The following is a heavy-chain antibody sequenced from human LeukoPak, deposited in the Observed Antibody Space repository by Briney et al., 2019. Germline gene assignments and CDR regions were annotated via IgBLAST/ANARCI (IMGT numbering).Heavy chain of an antibody. Sequence: SETRSLTCAVYGGSFSGYYWSWIRQPPGKGLEWIGEINHSGSTNYNPSLKSRVTISVDTSKNQFSLKLRSVPAADTAVYYCARGREVWSYWRQGTLLTVSS. CDR3: ARGREVWSY. D-gene: IGHD3-10*01. CDR2: INHSGST. CDR1: GGSFSGYY. V-gene: IGHV4-34*01. J-gene: IGHJ4*02.